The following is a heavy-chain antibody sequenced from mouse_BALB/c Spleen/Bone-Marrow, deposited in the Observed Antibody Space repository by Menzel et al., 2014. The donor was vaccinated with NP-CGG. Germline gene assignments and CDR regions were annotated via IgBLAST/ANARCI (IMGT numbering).Heavy chain of an antibody. D-gene: IGHD2-10*02. CDR2: IRSGGSHT. Sequence: EVKLMESGGDLVKPGGSLKLSCAASGFTFSSYGMSWVRQTPDKRLEWVATIRSGGSHTYYPDSVKGRFTISRDNAKNTLYLQMSSLKSEDTAIYYCARRGYDNSYWYFGVWGAGTTVTVSS. CDR1: GFTFSSYG. J-gene: IGHJ1*01. CDR3: ARRGYDNSYWYFGV. V-gene: IGHV5-6*02.